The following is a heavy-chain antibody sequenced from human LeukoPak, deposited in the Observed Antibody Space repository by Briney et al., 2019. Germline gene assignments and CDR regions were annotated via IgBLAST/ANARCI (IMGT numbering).Heavy chain of an antibody. CDR2: ISGSGGST. Sequence: GGSLRLSCAASGFTFSSYAMSWVRQAPGKGLEWVSAISGSGGSTYYADSVKGRFTISRDNSKNTPYLQMNSLRAEDTAVYYCAKVAGDSSWPYYYYYYMDVWGKGTTVTVSS. J-gene: IGHJ6*03. D-gene: IGHD6-13*01. CDR1: GFTFSSYA. V-gene: IGHV3-23*01. CDR3: AKVAGDSSWPYYYYYYMDV.